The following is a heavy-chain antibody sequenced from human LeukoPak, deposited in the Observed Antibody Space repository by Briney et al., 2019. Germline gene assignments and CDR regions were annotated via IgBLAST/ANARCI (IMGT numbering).Heavy chain of an antibody. J-gene: IGHJ3*02. CDR3: AKKRHGAPLDAFDI. Sequence: GGSLRLSCAASGFTFSTYNMNWVRQAPGKGLEWVSPISSSSNYIYYADSVKGRFTISRDNAKNSLYLQMNSLRAEDTDVYYCAKKRHGAPLDAFDIWGQGTMVTVSS. D-gene: IGHD4-17*01. CDR2: ISSSSNYI. CDR1: GFTFSTYN. V-gene: IGHV3-21*01.